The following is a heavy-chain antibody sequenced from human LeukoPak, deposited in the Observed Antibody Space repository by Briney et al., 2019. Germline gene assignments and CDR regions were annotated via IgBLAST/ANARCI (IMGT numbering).Heavy chain of an antibody. CDR2: ISWDGGST. CDR1: GFTLDDYA. V-gene: IGHV3-43D*03. J-gene: IGHJ6*02. CDR3: AKDKSAYGSGNYAGMDV. Sequence: GGSLRLSCAASGFTLDDYAMHWVRQAPGKGLEWVSLISWDGGSTYYADSVKGRFTISRDNSKNSLYLQMNSLRAEDTALYYCAKDKSAYGSGNYAGMDVWGQGTTVTVSS. D-gene: IGHD3-10*01.